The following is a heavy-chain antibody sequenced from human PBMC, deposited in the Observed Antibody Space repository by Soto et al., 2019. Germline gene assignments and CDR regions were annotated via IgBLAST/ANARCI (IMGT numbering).Heavy chain of an antibody. CDR1: GYPFTDYF. J-gene: IGHJ4*02. CDR3: ARELYSCGGDCPYYMDY. Sequence: AAVKVSCKTSGYPFTDYFIHWVRQAPGQGLEWMGIISLYHHSTSYAQKFQGRLTVTADTSTTTVYMDLSSLTSEDSAVYWCARELYSCGGDCPYYMDYWGQGTLVTVSS. CDR2: ISLYHHST. D-gene: IGHD2-21*02. V-gene: IGHV1-46*01.